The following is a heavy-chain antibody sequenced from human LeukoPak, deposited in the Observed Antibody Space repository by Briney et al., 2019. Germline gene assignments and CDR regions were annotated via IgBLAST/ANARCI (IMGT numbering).Heavy chain of an antibody. V-gene: IGHV1-69*13. CDR2: IIPIFGTA. J-gene: IGHJ4*02. CDR1: GYTFTSYG. CDR3: AGGRYSSSWYQY. Sequence: ASVKVSCKASGYTFTSYGISWVRQAPGQGLEWMGGIIPIFGTANYAQKFQGRVTITADESTSTAYMELSSLRSEDTAVYYCAGGRYSSSWYQYWGQGTLVTVSS. D-gene: IGHD6-13*01.